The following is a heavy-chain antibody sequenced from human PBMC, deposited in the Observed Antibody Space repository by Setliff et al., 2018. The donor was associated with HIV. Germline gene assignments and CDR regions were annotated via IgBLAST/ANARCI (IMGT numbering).Heavy chain of an antibody. CDR1: GYTFTSYD. V-gene: IGHV1-8*01. D-gene: IGHD6-19*01. Sequence: ASVKVSCKASGYTFTSYDINWGRQATGQGLEWMGWMNPNSGNTAYAQKFQGRVTMTRNTSITTAYMELSSLRSEDTAVYYCARSLNRIAVAAVWGQGTTVTVSS. CDR2: MNPNSGNT. J-gene: IGHJ6*02. CDR3: ARSLNRIAVAAV.